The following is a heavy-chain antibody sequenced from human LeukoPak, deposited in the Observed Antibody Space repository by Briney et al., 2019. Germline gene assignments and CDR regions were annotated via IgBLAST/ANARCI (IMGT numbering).Heavy chain of an antibody. CDR3: ARGGWEQQLAENWCDP. Sequence: ASLKVSCKGSGGTFSSYAIGWVRQAPGEGLEWMGGIYPFFGTTNYGQNFQGRVTITAGESTSTAYMELSSLRSEDTAVYDCARGGWEQQLAENWCDPWGQGTLVTVSS. CDR1: GGTFSSYA. V-gene: IGHV1-69*13. J-gene: IGHJ5*02. D-gene: IGHD6-13*01. CDR2: IYPFFGTT.